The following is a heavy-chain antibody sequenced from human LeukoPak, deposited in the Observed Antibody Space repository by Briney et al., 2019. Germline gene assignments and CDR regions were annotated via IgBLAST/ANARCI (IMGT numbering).Heavy chain of an antibody. Sequence: PGGSLRLSCAASGFTVSSNEMSWVRQAPGKGLEWVSSISGGSTYYADSRKGRFTISRDNSKNTLHLQMNSLRAEDTAVYYCARDGSHYDFWSGSYYFDYWGQGTLVTVSS. J-gene: IGHJ4*02. CDR3: ARDGSHYDFWSGSYYFDY. CDR1: GFTVSSNE. CDR2: ISGGST. V-gene: IGHV3-38-3*01. D-gene: IGHD3-3*01.